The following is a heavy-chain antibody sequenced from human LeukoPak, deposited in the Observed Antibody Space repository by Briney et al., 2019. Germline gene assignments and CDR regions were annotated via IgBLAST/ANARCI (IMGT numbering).Heavy chain of an antibody. D-gene: IGHD6-13*01. CDR3: ASNIAAAGSFYYYYMDV. J-gene: IGHJ6*03. CDR1: GGSISSYY. Sequence: KPSETLSLTCTVSGGSISSYYWSWIRQPPGKGLDWIGYIYYSGSTNYNPSLKSRVTISVDTSKNQFSLKLSSVTAADTTVYYCASNIAAAGSFYYYYMDVWGKGTTVTVSS. V-gene: IGHV4-59*01. CDR2: IYYSGST.